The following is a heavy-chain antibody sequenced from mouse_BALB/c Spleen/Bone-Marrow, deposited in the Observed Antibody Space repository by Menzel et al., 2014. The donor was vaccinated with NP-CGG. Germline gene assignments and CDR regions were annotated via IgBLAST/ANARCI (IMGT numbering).Heavy chain of an antibody. J-gene: IGHJ1*01. V-gene: IGHV1S81*02. CDR3: APYYYGSSYGFYWYFDV. Sequence: LVESGAELVKPGASVKLSCKASGYTFTSYWMHWVKQRPGQGLEWTGEINPSNGRTNYNEKFKSKATLTVDKSSSTAYMQLSSLTSEDSAVYYCAPYYYGSSYGFYWYFDVWGAGTTVTVSS. CDR1: GYTFTSYW. D-gene: IGHD1-1*01. CDR2: INPSNGRT.